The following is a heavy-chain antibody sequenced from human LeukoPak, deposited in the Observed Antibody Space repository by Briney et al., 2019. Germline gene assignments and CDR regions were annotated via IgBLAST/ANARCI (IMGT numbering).Heavy chain of an antibody. Sequence: ASVKVSCKATGGTFSSYTISWVRQAPGQGLEWMGGIIPSFGTTNYAQKFQGRITITTDESTNTAYMELSSLRSEDTAVYYCARSTLDGYGDYDRYFDYWGQGTLVTVSS. V-gene: IGHV1-69*05. CDR2: IIPSFGTT. J-gene: IGHJ4*02. D-gene: IGHD4-17*01. CDR3: ARSTLDGYGDYDRYFDY. CDR1: GGTFSSYT.